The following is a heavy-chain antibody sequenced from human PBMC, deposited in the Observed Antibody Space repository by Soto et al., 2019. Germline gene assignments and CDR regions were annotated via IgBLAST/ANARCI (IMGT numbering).Heavy chain of an antibody. J-gene: IGHJ6*02. D-gene: IGHD2-2*01. CDR1: GGSISSSSYY. CDR3: ARLYGYCIRNSCHGHYAMDV. V-gene: IGHV4-39*01. CDR2: IYYSGST. Sequence: SETLSLTCTVSGGSISSSSYYWGWIRQPPGKGLEWIGSIYYSGSTYYNPSLKSRVTISVDTSKNQFSLKLSSVTAADTAVYYCARLYGYCIRNSCHGHYAMDVWGQGTTVTVSS.